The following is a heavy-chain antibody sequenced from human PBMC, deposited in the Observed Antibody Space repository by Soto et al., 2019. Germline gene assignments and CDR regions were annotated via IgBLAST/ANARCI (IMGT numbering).Heavy chain of an antibody. Sequence: EVQLVESGGGLVQPGGSLRLSCAASGFTFSSYSMNWVRQAPGKGLEWVSYISSSSSTIYYADSVKGRFTISRDNAMNSRYLQMNSLRAEDTAVYYCARDSGGAFDIWGQGTMVTVSS. J-gene: IGHJ3*02. CDR3: ARDSGGAFDI. CDR2: ISSSSSTI. D-gene: IGHD6-19*01. V-gene: IGHV3-48*01. CDR1: GFTFSSYS.